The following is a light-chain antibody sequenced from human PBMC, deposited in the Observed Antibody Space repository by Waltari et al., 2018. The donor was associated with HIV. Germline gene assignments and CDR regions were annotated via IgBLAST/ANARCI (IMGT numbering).Light chain of an antibody. CDR1: QSLLYSDGDTY. CDR3: MQGTHWPPT. V-gene: IGKV2-30*01. CDR2: KVS. J-gene: IGKJ4*02. Sequence: DVVMTQSPLSLPVNLGQPASIPCRSTQSLLYSDGDTYLNWFHQRPGQSPRRLIYKVSNRDSGVPDRFSGSGSGTDFTLKISRVEAEDVGVYYCMQGTHWPPTFGGGTKVEIK.